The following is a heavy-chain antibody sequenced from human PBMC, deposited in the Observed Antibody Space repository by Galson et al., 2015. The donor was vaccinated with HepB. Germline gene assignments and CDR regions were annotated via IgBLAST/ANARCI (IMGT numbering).Heavy chain of an antibody. CDR2: ISAYNGNT. Sequence: SVKVSCMASGYTFTSYGISWVRQAPGQGLEWMGWISAYNGNTNNAQKLQGRVTMTTDTSTSTAYMELRSLGSDDTAVYYCASFDYYDSSGPFDYWGQGTLVTVSS. V-gene: IGHV1-18*01. CDR3: ASFDYYDSSGPFDY. J-gene: IGHJ4*02. CDR1: GYTFTSYG. D-gene: IGHD3-22*01.